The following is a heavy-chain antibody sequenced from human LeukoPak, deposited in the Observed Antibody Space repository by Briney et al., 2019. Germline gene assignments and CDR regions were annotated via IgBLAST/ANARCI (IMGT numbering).Heavy chain of an antibody. CDR3: AKDGAGATRFDY. V-gene: IGHV1-2*02. Sequence: ASVKVSCKASGYTFTDYYMHWVRQAPGQGLEWMGWINPNSGGTNYAQKFQGRVTMTRDTSISTAYMELSSLISDDTAVYYCAKDGAGATRFDYWGQGTLVTVSS. D-gene: IGHD1-26*01. J-gene: IGHJ4*02. CDR2: INPNSGGT. CDR1: GYTFTDYY.